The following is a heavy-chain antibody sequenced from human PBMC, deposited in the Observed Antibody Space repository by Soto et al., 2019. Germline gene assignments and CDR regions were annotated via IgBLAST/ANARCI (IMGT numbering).Heavy chain of an antibody. CDR3: ARDRYFYDSAGYYRTLDS. Sequence: PSETLSRTCTISGGSFNNDYWTWIRQSPGKGLEWIGYIFHSGITDYNPSVKSRVTISIDKSKNIFSLKLTSVTAADTAVYYCARDRYFYDSAGYYRTLDSWGQGILVNVSS. CDR2: IFHSGIT. V-gene: IGHV4-59*01. CDR1: GGSFNNDY. J-gene: IGHJ5*01. D-gene: IGHD3-22*01.